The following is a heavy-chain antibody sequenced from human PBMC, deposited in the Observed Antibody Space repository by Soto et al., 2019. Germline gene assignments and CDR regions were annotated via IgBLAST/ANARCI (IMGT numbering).Heavy chain of an antibody. J-gene: IGHJ4*02. CDR2: IYYSGST. V-gene: IGHV4-30-4*01. CDR1: GGSISSGDYY. Sequence: SETLSLTCTVSGGSISSGDYYWSWIRQPPGKGLEWIGYIYYSGSTYYNPSLKSRVTISVDTSKNQFSLKLSSVTAADTAVYYCARAPYCSSTSCYWDYWGQGTLVTVS. CDR3: ARAPYCSSTSCYWDY. D-gene: IGHD2-2*01.